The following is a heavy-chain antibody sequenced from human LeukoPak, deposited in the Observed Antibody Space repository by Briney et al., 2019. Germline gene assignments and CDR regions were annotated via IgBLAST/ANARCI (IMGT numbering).Heavy chain of an antibody. J-gene: IGHJ4*02. Sequence: SVKASCKASGGTFSSYAISWLRQAPGQGLEWMGRIIPILGIANYAQKFQGRVTITADKSTSTAYMELSSLRSEDTAVYYCARWAEATHDYWGQGTLVTVSS. CDR1: GGTFSSYA. CDR3: ARWAEATHDY. CDR2: IIPILGIA. V-gene: IGHV1-69*04.